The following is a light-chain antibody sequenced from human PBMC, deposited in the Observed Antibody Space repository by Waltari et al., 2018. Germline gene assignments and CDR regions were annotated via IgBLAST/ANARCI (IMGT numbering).Light chain of an antibody. V-gene: IGKV1-39*01. CDR1: RGIGSY. CDR2: DAS. J-gene: IGKJ5*01. Sequence: TCRASRGIGSYLNWYQQRPGRAPKLLIYDASTLQREVPTRFSGGGIGTDFTLTINNLQPEDFATYFCQQSYSPPFTFGQGTRLEI. CDR3: QQSYSPPFT.